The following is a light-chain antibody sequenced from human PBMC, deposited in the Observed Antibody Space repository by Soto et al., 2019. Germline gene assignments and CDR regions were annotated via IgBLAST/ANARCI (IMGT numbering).Light chain of an antibody. V-gene: IGKV3-20*01. Sequence: EIVLTQSPGTLSLSPGERATLSCRASQSVSSNDLAWYQQKSGQAPRLLIYGASSRATGIPDRFSGSGSGTDFTLTISRLEPEDFAVYYCQQYGGSPRTFGQGTKVEIK. CDR2: GAS. J-gene: IGKJ1*01. CDR1: QSVSSND. CDR3: QQYGGSPRT.